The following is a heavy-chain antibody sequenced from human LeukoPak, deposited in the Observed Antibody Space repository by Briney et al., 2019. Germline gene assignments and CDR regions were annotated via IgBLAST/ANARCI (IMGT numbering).Heavy chain of an antibody. Sequence: GGSLRLSCAASGFSFSSNWMHWVRQAPGKGLVWVSRINSDATSTSYADSVKGRFTISRDNAKNTLYLQMNGLTAEDTAVYFCAGEVATTVTSRTYWFFDLWGRGTLVTVSS. D-gene: IGHD4-17*01. CDR3: AGEVATTVTSRTYWFFDL. CDR1: GFSFSSNW. CDR2: INSDATST. J-gene: IGHJ2*01. V-gene: IGHV3-74*01.